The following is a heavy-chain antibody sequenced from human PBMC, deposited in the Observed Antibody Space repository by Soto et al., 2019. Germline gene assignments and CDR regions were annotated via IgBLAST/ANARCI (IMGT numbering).Heavy chain of an antibody. D-gene: IGHD6-6*01. J-gene: IGHJ5*02. V-gene: IGHV1-2*02. CDR2: INAHSGGT. CDR1: GFSFTGYY. CDR3: AKDLTRQLAYWLDP. Sequence: GASVKVSCKASGFSFTGYYIHCLRQAPGQGLEWMGWINAHSGGTEYAQKFQGRVTLTRDTSTSTAYMTLSSLRSDDTAIYYCAKDLTRQLAYWLDPWGQGTQVTVSS.